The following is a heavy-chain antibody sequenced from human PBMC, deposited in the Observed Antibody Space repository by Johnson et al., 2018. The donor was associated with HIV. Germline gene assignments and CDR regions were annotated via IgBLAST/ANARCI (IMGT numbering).Heavy chain of an antibody. Sequence: QVQVVESGGGVVQPGRSLRLSCTASGFTFSNFAMGWVRQAPGKGLEWVAFISSDGSNKNYGDSVKGRFTISRDNSKNTLYLQMNSLRAEDTAVYYCAKEGLRSSLRSGDAFDIWGHGTLVTVSS. CDR1: GFTFSNFA. CDR3: AKEGLRSSLRSGDAFDI. J-gene: IGHJ3*02. V-gene: IGHV3-30*18. CDR2: ISSDGSNK. D-gene: IGHD6-6*01.